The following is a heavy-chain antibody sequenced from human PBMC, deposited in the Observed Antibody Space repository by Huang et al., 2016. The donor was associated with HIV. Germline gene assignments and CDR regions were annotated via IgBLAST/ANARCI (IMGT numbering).Heavy chain of an antibody. CDR3: ARSAYGDLDY. V-gene: IGHV1-8*02. CDR2: MDPNTGNT. D-gene: IGHD4-17*01. CDR1: GYTFTNYD. J-gene: IGHJ4*02. Sequence: QVHLVQSGAEVKKPGASVKVSCKASGYTFTNYDLNWVRQAPGRGLEWMGWMDPNTGNTGFAQSFQGRVNMTRKTSITTAYMELTSLTSEDTAVYYCARSAYGDLDYWGLGTLVIVSS.